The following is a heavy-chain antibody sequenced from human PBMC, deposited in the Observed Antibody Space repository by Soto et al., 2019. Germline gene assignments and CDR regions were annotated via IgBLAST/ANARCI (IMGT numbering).Heavy chain of an antibody. CDR2: IIPIFGTA. Sequence: GASVKVSSKASGGTFSSYAISWVRQAPGHGLEWMGGIIPIFGTANYAQKFQGRVTITADKSTSTAYMELSSLRSEDTAAYYCARDGGPMTTATPAGGMDVWGQGSTVAVSS. CDR1: GGTFSSYA. V-gene: IGHV1-69*06. D-gene: IGHD4-17*01. CDR3: ARDGGPMTTATPAGGMDV. J-gene: IGHJ6*02.